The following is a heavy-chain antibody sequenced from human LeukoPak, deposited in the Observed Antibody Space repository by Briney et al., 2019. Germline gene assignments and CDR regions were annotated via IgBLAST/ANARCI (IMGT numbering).Heavy chain of an antibody. CDR3: ASGYGYVYRYFDI. V-gene: IGHV4-31*11. J-gene: IGHJ4*02. Sequence: SETLSLTCAVSGASIRINYFWNWIRQHPGEGLEWIGYIHDSGSTHYNPSLKSRLTMSLDTSNNQFSMKLNSVTAADTAVYYCASGYGYVYRYFDIWGQGTLVTVAS. D-gene: IGHD5-18*01. CDR2: IHDSGST. CDR1: GASIRINYF.